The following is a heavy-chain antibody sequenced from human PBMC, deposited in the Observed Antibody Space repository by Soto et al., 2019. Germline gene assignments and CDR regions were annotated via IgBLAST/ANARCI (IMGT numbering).Heavy chain of an antibody. CDR3: AKYSADLDY. CDR1: GFTFSSYA. V-gene: IGHV3-23*01. D-gene: IGHD2-21*01. J-gene: IGHJ4*02. Sequence: PGGSLRLSCAAYGFTFSSYAMSWVRQAPGKGLEWVSAISGSGGGTYYADSVKGRFTISRDNSKNTLYLQMNSLRVEDTALYYCAKYSADLDYWGQGTLVTVSS. CDR2: ISGSGGGT.